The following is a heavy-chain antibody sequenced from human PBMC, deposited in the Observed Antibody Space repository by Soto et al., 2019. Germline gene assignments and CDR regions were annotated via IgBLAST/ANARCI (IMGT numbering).Heavy chain of an antibody. CDR3: ARHTSDRYGSDY. CDR1: GYSFSSYW. V-gene: IGHV5-51*01. Sequence: EVQLVQSGTEVKKPGESLKISCEGSGYSFSSYWIGWVRQMPGRGLELMGIIYPADSHTRYSPSFRGQVTISADKSHSTAYLQWSSLKASDTAIYYCARHTSDRYGSDYWGQGTQVIVSS. CDR2: IYPADSHT. J-gene: IGHJ4*02. D-gene: IGHD5-18*01.